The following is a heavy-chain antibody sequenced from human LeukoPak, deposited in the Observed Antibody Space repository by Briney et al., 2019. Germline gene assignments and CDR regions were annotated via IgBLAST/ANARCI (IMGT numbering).Heavy chain of an antibody. CDR1: GFTFSDYY. D-gene: IGHD6-13*01. CDR3: ARVSVAAAGIYYYYMDV. J-gene: IGHJ6*03. CDR2: ISSSGSTI. Sequence: GGSLRLSCAASGFTFSDYYMSWIRQAPGKGLEWVSYISSSGSTIYYADSVKGRFTISRDNAKNSLYLQMNSLRAEDTAVYYCARVSVAAAGIYYYYMDVWGKGTTVTISS. V-gene: IGHV3-11*01.